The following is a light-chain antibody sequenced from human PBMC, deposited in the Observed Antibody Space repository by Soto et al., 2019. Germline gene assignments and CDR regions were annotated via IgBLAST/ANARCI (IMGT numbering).Light chain of an antibody. CDR2: GAS. V-gene: IGKV3-15*01. Sequence: EIVMTPSPATLSVSPGGRATLSCRASQSISDTLAWYQQKPGQAPRLLIHGASTRATGFPARFSGSGSGTEFTLTISSLQPDDFATYYCQHYNSYSEAFGQGTKVDIK. CDR1: QSISDT. J-gene: IGKJ1*01. CDR3: QHYNSYSEA.